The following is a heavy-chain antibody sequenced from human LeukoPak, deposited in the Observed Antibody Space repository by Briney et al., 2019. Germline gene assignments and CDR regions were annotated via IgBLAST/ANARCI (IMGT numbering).Heavy chain of an antibody. CDR3: VKDRDLDY. J-gene: IGHJ4*02. Sequence: PGGSLRLSCAASGFTVSSNYMSWVRQAPGKGLEWVSVIYSGGSTYYADSVKGRFTISRDNSKNTLYLQMNGLRTEDTAVYYCVKDRDLDYWGQGTLVTVSS. V-gene: IGHV3-53*05. CDR1: GFTVSSNY. CDR2: IYSGGST.